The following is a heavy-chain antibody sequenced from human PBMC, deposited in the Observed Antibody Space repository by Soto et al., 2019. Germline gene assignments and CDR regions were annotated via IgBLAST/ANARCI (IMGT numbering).Heavy chain of an antibody. Sequence: QVQVMESGGGVVQPGRSLRLSCAASGFSFSDYGMHWVGQAPGKGLEGVAVIWYDGSEKYFADSVKGRFTISRENSKNTLYLQMNSLRVEDTALYYCARQSLGNIRLRGFDYWGQGALVTVSS. V-gene: IGHV3-33*01. D-gene: IGHD1-1*01. J-gene: IGHJ4*02. CDR2: IWYDGSEK. CDR3: ARQSLGNIRLRGFDY. CDR1: GFSFSDYG.